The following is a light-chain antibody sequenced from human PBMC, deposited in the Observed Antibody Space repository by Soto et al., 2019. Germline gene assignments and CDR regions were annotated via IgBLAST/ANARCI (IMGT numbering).Light chain of an antibody. V-gene: IGLV2-11*01. CDR2: DVS. CDR1: SSYVGGYNY. Sequence: QSVLTQPRSVSGSPGQSVTISCTGTSSYVGGYNYVSWYQQHPGKAPKLMIYDVSKRPSGVPDRFSGSKSGNTASLTISWLQAEDEADYYCCSYAGSFPYVFGTGAKVTVL. J-gene: IGLJ1*01. CDR3: CSYAGSFPYV.